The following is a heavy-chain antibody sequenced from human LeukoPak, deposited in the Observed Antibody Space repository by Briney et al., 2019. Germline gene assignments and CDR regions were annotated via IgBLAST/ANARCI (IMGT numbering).Heavy chain of an antibody. Sequence: PSETLSLTCTVSGGSISSYYWSWIRQPPGEGLEWIGYIYYSGSTNYNPSLKSRVTISVDTSKNQFSLKLSSVTVADTAVYYCAREEYSSSHFDYWGQGTLVTVSS. V-gene: IGHV4-59*01. CDR3: AREEYSSSHFDY. J-gene: IGHJ4*02. CDR2: IYYSGST. CDR1: GGSISSYY. D-gene: IGHD6-13*01.